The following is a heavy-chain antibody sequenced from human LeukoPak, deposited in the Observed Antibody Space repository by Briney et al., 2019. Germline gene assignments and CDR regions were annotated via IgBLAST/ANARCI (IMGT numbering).Heavy chain of an antibody. J-gene: IGHJ4*02. CDR2: IGGSGSST. Sequence: GGSLRLSCAASGFTFDTYAMSWVRQAPGKGLEWVSGIGGSGSSTYYAESVKGRFTISRDNSKNTLYLQMNSLRAEDTATYYCAKAFDDYFFDYWGQGTLVTVSS. CDR1: GFTFDTYA. D-gene: IGHD2-21*02. V-gene: IGHV3-23*01. CDR3: AKAFDDYFFDY.